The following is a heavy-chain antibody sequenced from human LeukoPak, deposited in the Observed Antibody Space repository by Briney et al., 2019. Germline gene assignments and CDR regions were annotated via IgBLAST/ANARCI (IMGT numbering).Heavy chain of an antibody. CDR2: ISYDGSNK. D-gene: IGHD4-17*01. CDR3: AKGEDYGDFDH. J-gene: IGHJ4*02. CDR1: GFTFSSYG. V-gene: IGHV3-30*18. Sequence: GGSLRLSCAASGFTFSSYGMHWVRQAPGKGLEWVAVISYDGSNKYYADSVKGRFTISRDNSKNTLHLQMNSLRAEDTAVYYCAKGEDYGDFDHWGQGTLVTVSS.